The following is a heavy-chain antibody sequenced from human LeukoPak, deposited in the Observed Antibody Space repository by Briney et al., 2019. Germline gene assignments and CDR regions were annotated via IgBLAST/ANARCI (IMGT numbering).Heavy chain of an antibody. V-gene: IGHV4-61*03. J-gene: IGHJ5*02. D-gene: IGHD2-21*01. CDR2: IYYSGTT. CDR3: AKRAVTTAGDLWFDP. Sequence: SETLSLTCTVSGGSVSSGNYYWNWIRQPPGKGLEWIGLIYYSGTTNYNPSLKSRVTISIDTSKNHFSLKLSSVTAADTAVYFCAKRAVTTAGDLWFDPWGQGTLVTVSS. CDR1: GGSVSSGNYY.